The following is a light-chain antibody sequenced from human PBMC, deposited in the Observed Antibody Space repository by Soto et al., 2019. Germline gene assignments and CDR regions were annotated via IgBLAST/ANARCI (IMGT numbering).Light chain of an antibody. CDR3: QQYNNWPPRT. J-gene: IGKJ4*02. Sequence: DIVMTQSPATLSVSPGERATLSCRASQSVSSDLAWYQQKPGQAPRLLIYGASARATGIPARFSGSGSGTEFTLTISSLQSEDFAVYYCQQYNNWPPRTCGGGTKVEI. CDR1: QSVSSD. V-gene: IGKV3-15*01. CDR2: GAS.